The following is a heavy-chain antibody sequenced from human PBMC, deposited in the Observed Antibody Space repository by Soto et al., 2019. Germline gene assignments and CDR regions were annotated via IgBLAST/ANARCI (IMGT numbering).Heavy chain of an antibody. CDR3: VKTVAVAAHYFDY. D-gene: IGHD6-19*01. Sequence: GGSLRLSCSASGFTFSSYAMHWVRQAPGKGLEYVSAISSNGGSTYYADSVKGRFTISRDNSKNTLYLQMSSLRAEDTYVYDCVKTVAVAAHYFDYWGQGTLVTVSS. V-gene: IGHV3-64D*09. CDR1: GFTFSSYA. CDR2: ISSNGGST. J-gene: IGHJ4*02.